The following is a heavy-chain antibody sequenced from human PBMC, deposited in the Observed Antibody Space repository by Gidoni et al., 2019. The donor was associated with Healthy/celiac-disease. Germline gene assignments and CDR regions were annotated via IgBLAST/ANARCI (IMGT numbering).Heavy chain of an antibody. V-gene: IGHV3-53*01. CDR3: ARVRSGYDILIGYYPSNIDY. J-gene: IGHJ4*02. CDR1: GFTVSTTY. D-gene: IGHD3-9*01. CDR2: LYSDGGT. Sequence: EVQLVESGGGLIQPGGSLRLSCAASGFTVSTTYMSWFRQPPGKGLGWVSVLYSDGGTYYTDSVKGRFTISRDYSKNTLYLQMNSLRAEDTAVYYCARVRSGYDILIGYYPSNIDYWGQGTLVTVSS.